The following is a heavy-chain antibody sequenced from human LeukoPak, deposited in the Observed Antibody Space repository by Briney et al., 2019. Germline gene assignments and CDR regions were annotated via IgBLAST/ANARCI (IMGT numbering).Heavy chain of an antibody. CDR2: IYTSGST. D-gene: IGHD3-3*02. CDR3: ARETIFGVVTFDY. V-gene: IGHV4-4*07. Sequence: PSETLSLTCTVSGGSISTYYWSWIRQPVGKGLEWIGRIYTSGSTNYNPSLKSRVTISVDTSKNQFSLKLSSVTAADTAMYYCARETIFGVVTFDYWGQGTLVTVSS. CDR1: GGSISTYY. J-gene: IGHJ4*02.